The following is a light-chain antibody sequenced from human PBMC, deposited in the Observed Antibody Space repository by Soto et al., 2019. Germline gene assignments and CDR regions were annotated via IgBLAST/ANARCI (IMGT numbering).Light chain of an antibody. J-gene: IGLJ2*01. CDR3: SSYGDNNNLV. CDR1: TSDVGAYNY. CDR2: EVN. Sequence: QSALTQPPSASGSPGQSVTISCTGTTSDVGAYNYVSWYQLHPGKAPKLMIYEVNKRPSGVPDRFSGSKSGNTASLTVSGLQAEDEADYFGSSYGDNNNLVFGGGTKVTVL. V-gene: IGLV2-8*01.